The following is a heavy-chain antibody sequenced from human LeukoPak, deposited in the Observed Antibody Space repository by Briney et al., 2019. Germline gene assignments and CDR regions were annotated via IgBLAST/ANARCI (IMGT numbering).Heavy chain of an antibody. D-gene: IGHD3-10*01. CDR3: AREPAGITMVRGVRKETYYFDY. Sequence: ASVKVSCKASGYTFTRYGISWVRQAPGQGLEWMGWISAYNGNTNYAQKLPGRVTMTTDTSTSTAYMELRSLRSDDTAVYYCAREPAGITMVRGVRKETYYFDYWGQGTLLTVSS. J-gene: IGHJ4*02. CDR1: GYTFTRYG. V-gene: IGHV1-18*01. CDR2: ISAYNGNT.